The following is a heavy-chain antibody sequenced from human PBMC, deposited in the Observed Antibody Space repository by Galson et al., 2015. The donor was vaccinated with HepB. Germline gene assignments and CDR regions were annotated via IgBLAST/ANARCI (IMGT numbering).Heavy chain of an antibody. D-gene: IGHD5-24*01. CDR2: ISWDGGST. V-gene: IGHV3-43*01. Sequence: SLRLSCAASGFTFDDYTMHWVRQAPGKGLEWVSLISWDGGSTYYADSVKGRFTISRDNSKNSLYLQMNSLRTEDTALYYCAKDRDGYNSGFDYWGQGTLVTVSS. CDR1: GFTFDDYT. J-gene: IGHJ4*02. CDR3: AKDRDGYNSGFDY.